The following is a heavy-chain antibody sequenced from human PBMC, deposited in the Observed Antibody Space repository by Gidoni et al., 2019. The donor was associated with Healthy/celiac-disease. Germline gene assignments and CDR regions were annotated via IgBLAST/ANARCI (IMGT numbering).Heavy chain of an antibody. Sequence: QVQLVQSGAEVKKPGASVKVSCKASGYTFTSYDINWVRQATGQGLEWMGWMNPNSGNTGYAQKFQGRVTMTRNTSISTAYMELSSLRSEDTAVYYCARAGDIEYSSSMDGWFDPWGQGTLVTVSS. CDR3: ARAGDIEYSSSMDGWFDP. V-gene: IGHV1-8*01. D-gene: IGHD6-6*01. J-gene: IGHJ5*02. CDR2: MNPNSGNT. CDR1: GYTFTSYD.